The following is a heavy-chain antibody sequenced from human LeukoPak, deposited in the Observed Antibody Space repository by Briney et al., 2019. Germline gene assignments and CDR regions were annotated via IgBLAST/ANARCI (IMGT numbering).Heavy chain of an antibody. CDR3: ARVRGGYSYGYGGFVDY. CDR1: GGSISSYY. J-gene: IGHJ4*02. D-gene: IGHD5-18*01. V-gene: IGHV4-59*01. Sequence: SETLSLTCTVSGGSISSYYWSWIRQPPGKGLEWIGYIYYSGSTNYNPSLKSRVTISLDTSKNQFSLKLSSVTAADTAVYHCARVRGGYSYGYGGFVDYWGQGTLVTVSS. CDR2: IYYSGST.